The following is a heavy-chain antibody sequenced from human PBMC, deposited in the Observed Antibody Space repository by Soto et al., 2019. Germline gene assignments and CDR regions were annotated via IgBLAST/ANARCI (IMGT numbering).Heavy chain of an antibody. J-gene: IGHJ4*02. D-gene: IGHD6-19*01. V-gene: IGHV4-31*03. Sequence: QVELQESGPGLVKPSQTLSLNCTVSGGSISSGGYYWSWIRQHPGKALEWIGYIYDTETTYYNPSLKSRVTISVDTPKNQFSLKLSSVTAADTAVYYCASQATGWYPDYWGQGTLVTVSS. CDR2: IYDTETT. CDR3: ASQATGWYPDY. CDR1: GGSISSGGYY.